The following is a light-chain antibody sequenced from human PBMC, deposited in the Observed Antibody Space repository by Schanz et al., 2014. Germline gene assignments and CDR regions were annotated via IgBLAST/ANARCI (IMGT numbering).Light chain of an antibody. J-gene: IGLJ2*01. CDR2: DVT. V-gene: IGLV2-11*01. Sequence: QSALTQPRSVSGSPGQSVTISCTGTSSDVGGYNSVSWYQQHPGKAPKLMIYDVTNRPSGVPDRFSGSKSGNTAFLTITGLQAGDEADYYCSSYTSSSTLIFGGGTKLTVL. CDR3: SSYTSSSTLI. CDR1: SSDVGGYNS.